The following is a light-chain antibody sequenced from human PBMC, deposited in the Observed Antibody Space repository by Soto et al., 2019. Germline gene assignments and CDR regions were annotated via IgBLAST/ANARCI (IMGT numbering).Light chain of an antibody. J-gene: IGLJ3*02. V-gene: IGLV2-14*01. CDR2: EVN. CDR1: SSDVGGYNF. Sequence: QSVLTQPASVSGSLGQSITISCTGTSSDVGGYNFVSWYQQHPGKAPKLMIYEVNSRPSGVSNRFSGSKSGNTASLTISGLQAEEEADYYCSSWTSSTTQVLGGGTKLTVL. CDR3: SSWTSSTTQV.